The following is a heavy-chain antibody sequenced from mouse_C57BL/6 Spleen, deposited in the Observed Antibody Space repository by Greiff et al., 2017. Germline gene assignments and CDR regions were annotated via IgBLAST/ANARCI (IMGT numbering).Heavy chain of an antibody. CDR1: GYTFTSYW. Sequence: QVQLQQPGAELVKPGASVKMSCKASGYTFTSYWITWVKQRPGQGLEWIGDIYPGSGSTNYNEKFKSKATLTVDTSSSTAYMQLSSLTSEDSAVYYCARTIYCDYEYYAMDYWGQGTSVTVSS. CDR2: IYPGSGST. D-gene: IGHD2-4*01. J-gene: IGHJ4*01. CDR3: ARTIYCDYEYYAMDY. V-gene: IGHV1-55*01.